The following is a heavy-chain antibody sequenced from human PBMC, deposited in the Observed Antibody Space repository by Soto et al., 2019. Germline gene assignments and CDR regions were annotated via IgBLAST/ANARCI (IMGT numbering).Heavy chain of an antibody. Sequence: QVHVQQSGPVLVKPSETLSLSCTVSSGPSSSHNWGWIRQPPGRGLEWIGYVYYTGGTSYNPSLKSRVTISADTSTNHISLTLSSVTAADTAVYYCVRQGIDYLHGLVDVWGQGTTVSVSS. CDR1: SGPSSSHN. J-gene: IGHJ6*02. D-gene: IGHD1-26*01. V-gene: IGHV4-59*08. CDR3: VRQGIDYLHGLVDV. CDR2: VYYTGGT.